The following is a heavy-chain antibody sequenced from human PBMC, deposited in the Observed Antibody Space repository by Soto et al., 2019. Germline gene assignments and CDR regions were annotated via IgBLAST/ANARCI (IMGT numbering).Heavy chain of an antibody. D-gene: IGHD4-4*01. CDR2: ISGSGGST. CDR1: GFTFRSYA. Sequence: LRLSCXASGFTFRSYAMSLLRQAPGKGLEWVSAISGSGGSTYYADSAKGRFTISRDNSKNTLYLQMNSLRAEDTAVYYCAKVEDLTTPQYYFDYWGQGTLVTVSS. V-gene: IGHV3-23*01. CDR3: AKVEDLTTPQYYFDY. J-gene: IGHJ4*02.